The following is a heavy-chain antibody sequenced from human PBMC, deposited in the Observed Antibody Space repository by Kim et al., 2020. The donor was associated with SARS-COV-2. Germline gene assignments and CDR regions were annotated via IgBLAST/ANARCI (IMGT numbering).Heavy chain of an antibody. D-gene: IGHD6-6*01. CDR1: GGSITSYY. V-gene: IGHV4-59*01. J-gene: IGHJ4*02. Sequence: SETLSLTCTVSGGSITSYYWSWIRQPPGKGLEWIGYIYYSGSTNYNPSLKSRVTISVDTSKNQFSLKLSSVTAADTAVYYCARDRGKYSSQEVYFDYWGQGTLVTVSS. CDR2: IYYSGST. CDR3: ARDRGKYSSQEVYFDY.